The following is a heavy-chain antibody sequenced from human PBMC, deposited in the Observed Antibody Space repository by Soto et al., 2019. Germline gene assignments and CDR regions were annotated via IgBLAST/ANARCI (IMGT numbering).Heavy chain of an antibody. D-gene: IGHD3-22*01. Sequence: GESLKISCKGSGYSFAGYWITWVRQKPGKGLEWMERIDPSDSQTYYSPSFRGHVTISVTKSITTVFLQWSSLRASDTAMYYCARQIYDSDTGPNFQYYFDSWGQGTPVTVSS. J-gene: IGHJ4*02. V-gene: IGHV5-10-1*01. CDR1: GYSFAGYW. CDR3: ARQIYDSDTGPNFQYYFDS. CDR2: IDPSDSQT.